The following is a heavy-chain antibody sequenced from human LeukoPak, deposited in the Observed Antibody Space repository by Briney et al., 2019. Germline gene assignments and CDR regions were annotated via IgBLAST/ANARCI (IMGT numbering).Heavy chain of an antibody. V-gene: IGHV4-31*03. CDR1: GGSISSTTNY. CDR3: ARDPSSSYFDY. Sequence: SETLSLTCTVSGGSISSTTNYWSWIRQHPGKGLEWIGYIYYSAYPNYNPSLKSRLTISVDTAKNQFSLKLRSVTAADTAVYYCARDPSSSYFDYWGQGTLVTVSS. J-gene: IGHJ4*02. CDR2: IYYSAYP.